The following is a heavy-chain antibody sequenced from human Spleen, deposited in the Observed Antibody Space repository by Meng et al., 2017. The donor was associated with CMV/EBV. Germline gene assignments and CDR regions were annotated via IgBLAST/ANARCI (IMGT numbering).Heavy chain of an antibody. Sequence: GESLKISCAASGFTFSSYSMNWIRQAPGKGLEWVSSISSSSSYIYYADSVKGRFTISRDNAKNSLYLQMNSLKTEDTAVYYCTTDGAARYYGMDVWGQGTTVTVSS. CDR3: TTDGAARYYGMDV. V-gene: IGHV3-21*03. J-gene: IGHJ6*02. CDR2: ISSSSSYI. D-gene: IGHD6-6*01. CDR1: GFTFSSYS.